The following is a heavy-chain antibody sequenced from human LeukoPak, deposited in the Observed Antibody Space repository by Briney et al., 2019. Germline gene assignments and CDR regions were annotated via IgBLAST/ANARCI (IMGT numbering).Heavy chain of an antibody. Sequence: GRSLRLSCAASGFTFSSYGMHWVRQAPGKGLEWVAVISYDGSNKYYADSVKGRFTISRGNSKNTLYLRMNSLRAEDTAVYYCAKERQQLAHWFDPWGQGTLVTVSS. CDR1: GFTFSSYG. V-gene: IGHV3-30*18. D-gene: IGHD6-13*01. CDR3: AKERQQLAHWFDP. CDR2: ISYDGSNK. J-gene: IGHJ5*02.